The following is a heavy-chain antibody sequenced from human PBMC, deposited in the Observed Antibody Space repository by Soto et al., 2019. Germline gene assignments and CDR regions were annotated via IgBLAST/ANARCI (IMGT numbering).Heavy chain of an antibody. CDR3: ARGLGYCTNGVCSDLYNYGMDV. V-gene: IGHV3-21*01. J-gene: IGHJ6*02. Sequence: ESGGGLVKPGGSLRLSCAASGFTFRSYSMNWVRQAPGKGLEWVSSISSRSSYIYYADSLKGRFTISRDNAKNSLYLQMNSLRAEYTAVYYCARGLGYCTNGVCSDLYNYGMDVWGQGTTVTVSS. CDR2: ISSRSSYI. D-gene: IGHD2-8*01. CDR1: GFTFRSYS.